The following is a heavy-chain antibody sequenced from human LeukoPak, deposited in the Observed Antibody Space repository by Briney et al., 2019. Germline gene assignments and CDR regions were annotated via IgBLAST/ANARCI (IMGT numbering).Heavy chain of an antibody. J-gene: IGHJ4*02. CDR2: FDSEDGET. Sequence: ASAKDSCKVSGYTLTELSMHWVRQAPGKGLEWMGGFDSEDGETINAQKFQGRVTMTEDTSTDTAYMGLSSLRSEDTAVYYCATGPPSQYCSSTSCYYNYFDYWGQGTLVTVSS. CDR3: ATGPPSQYCSSTSCYYNYFDY. CDR1: GYTLTELS. V-gene: IGHV1-24*01. D-gene: IGHD2-2*01.